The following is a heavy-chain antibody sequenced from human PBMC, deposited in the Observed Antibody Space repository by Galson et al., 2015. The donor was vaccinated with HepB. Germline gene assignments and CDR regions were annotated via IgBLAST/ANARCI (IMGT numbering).Heavy chain of an antibody. J-gene: IGHJ4*02. D-gene: IGHD5-18*01. V-gene: IGHV4-30-4*01. CDR3: ARGRGSSYGVYDH. Sequence: LSLTCAVSGGSITDDEYYWSWIRHPPGKALEWIGYIYNSASTSYNPSLKRRLHMSGDTSKNQFSLNLTSVTAADTAIYYCARGRGSSYGVYDHWGLGTLVTVSS. CDR2: IYNSAST. CDR1: GGSITDDEYY.